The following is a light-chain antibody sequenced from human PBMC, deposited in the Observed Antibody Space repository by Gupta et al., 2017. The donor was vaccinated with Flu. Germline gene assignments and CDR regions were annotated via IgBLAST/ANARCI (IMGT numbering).Light chain of an antibody. CDR2: EVN. J-gene: IGLJ3*02. V-gene: IGLV2-8*01. CDR3: GSYAGNNTWV. CDR1: SSDVGGYNY. Sequence: SVTISCTGTSSDVGGYNYVSWYQQHPGKAPKIMIYEVNKRPSGVPDRFSGSKSGNTASLTVSGLQAEDEADYYCGSYAGNNTWVFGGGTKLTVL.